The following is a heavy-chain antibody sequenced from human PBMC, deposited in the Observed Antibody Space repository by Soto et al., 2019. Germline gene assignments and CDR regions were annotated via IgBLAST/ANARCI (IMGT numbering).Heavy chain of an antibody. CDR3: ARGVRAPEDWSGGDAGYFDY. V-gene: IGHV3-33*01. Sequence: GGSLRLSCAASGFTFSSYGMHWVRQAPGKGLEWVAVIWYDGSNKYYADSVKGRFTISRDNSKNTLYLQMNSLRAEDTAVYYCARGVRAPEDWSGGDAGYFDYWGQGTLVTVSS. CDR1: GFTFSSYG. J-gene: IGHJ4*02. CDR2: IWYDGSNK. D-gene: IGHD3-3*01.